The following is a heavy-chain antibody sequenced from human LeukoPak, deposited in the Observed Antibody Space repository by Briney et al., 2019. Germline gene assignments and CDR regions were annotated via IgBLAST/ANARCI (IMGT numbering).Heavy chain of an antibody. CDR1: GFTFSSYS. J-gene: IGHJ6*03. CDR2: ISSSSSTI. CDR3: ARLLAARDYYYYYYMDV. Sequence: GGSLRLSCAASGFTFSSYSMNWVRQAPGKGLEWVSYISSSSSTIYYADSVKGRFTISRDNAKNSLYLQMNSLRAEDTAVYYCARLLAARDYYYYYYMDVWGKGTTVTVSS. D-gene: IGHD6-6*01. V-gene: IGHV3-48*04.